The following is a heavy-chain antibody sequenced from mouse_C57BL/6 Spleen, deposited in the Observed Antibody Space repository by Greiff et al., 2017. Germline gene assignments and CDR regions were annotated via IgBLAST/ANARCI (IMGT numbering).Heavy chain of an antibody. CDR2: IYPGDGAP. CDR3: AREDYAMDY. Sequence: VNLVESGPELVKPGASVKISCKASGYTFSSSWMNWVKQRPGKGLEWIGRIYPGDGAPNYNGTFKGKATLTADKSSRTAYMQLSSLTSEDSAVYVCAREDYAMDYWGQGTSVTVSS. J-gene: IGHJ4*01. CDR1: GYTFSSSW. V-gene: IGHV1-82*01.